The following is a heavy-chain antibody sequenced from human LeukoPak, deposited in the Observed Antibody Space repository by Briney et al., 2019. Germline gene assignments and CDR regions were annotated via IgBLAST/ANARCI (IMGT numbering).Heavy chain of an antibody. Sequence: PGGSLRLSCAASGFTFSSYAMSWVRQAPGKGLVWVSGISDSGSTTYHADSVKGRFTISRDNSKNTLYLQMNSLRAEDTAVYYCAKDGPQTGYSTGWFDYWGQGTLVTVSS. V-gene: IGHV3-23*01. D-gene: IGHD6-19*01. CDR2: ISDSGSTT. CDR3: AKDGPQTGYSTGWFDY. CDR1: GFTFSSYA. J-gene: IGHJ4*02.